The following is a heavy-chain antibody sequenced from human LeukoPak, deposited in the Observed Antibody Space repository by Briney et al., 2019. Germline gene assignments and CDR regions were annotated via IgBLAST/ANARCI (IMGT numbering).Heavy chain of an antibody. D-gene: IGHD3-22*01. CDR3: ARDLTDYDSSGYSDAFDI. Sequence: ASVKVSCKASRYTFTSYYMHWLRQAPGQGLEWMGIINPSGGSTSYAQKFQGRVTMTRDTSTSTVCMELSSLRSEDTAVYYCARDLTDYDSSGYSDAFDIWGQGTMVTVSS. CDR1: RYTFTSYY. CDR2: INPSGGST. V-gene: IGHV1-46*01. J-gene: IGHJ3*02.